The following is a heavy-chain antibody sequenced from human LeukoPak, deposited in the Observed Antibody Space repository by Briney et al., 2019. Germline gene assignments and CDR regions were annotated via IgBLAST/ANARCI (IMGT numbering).Heavy chain of an antibody. CDR1: GFTFDDYA. CDR2: ISWNSGSI. D-gene: IGHD3-10*01. Sequence: GRSLRLPCAASGFTFDDYAMHWVRQAPGKGLEWVSGISWNSGSIGYADSVKGRFTISRDNAKNSLYLQMNSLRAEDTALYYCAKDYYGSGSYNGPFDYWGQGTLVTVSS. CDR3: AKDYYGSGSYNGPFDY. J-gene: IGHJ4*02. V-gene: IGHV3-9*01.